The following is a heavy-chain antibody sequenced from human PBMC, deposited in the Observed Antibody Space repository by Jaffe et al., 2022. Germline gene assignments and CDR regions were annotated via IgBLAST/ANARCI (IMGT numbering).Heavy chain of an antibody. CDR1: GYTFTSYY. CDR3: ARRQRVEYSYGYEDSIMTDYYYYYYMDV. D-gene: IGHD5-18*01. CDR2: INPSGGST. V-gene: IGHV1-46*03. Sequence: QVQLVQSGAEVKKPGASVKVSCKASGYTFTSYYMHWVRQAPGQGLEWMGIINPSGGSTSYAQKFQGRVTMTRDTSTSTVYMELSSLRSEDTAVYYCARRQRVEYSYGYEDSIMTDYYYYYYMDVWGKGTTVTVSS. J-gene: IGHJ6*03.